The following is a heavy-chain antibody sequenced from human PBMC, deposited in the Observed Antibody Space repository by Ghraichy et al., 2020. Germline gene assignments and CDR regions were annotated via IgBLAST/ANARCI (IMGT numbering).Heavy chain of an antibody. CDR3: ASLYGSGSFIDY. D-gene: IGHD3-10*01. Sequence: SETLSLTCTVSGGSISSYYWSWIRQPPGKGLEWIGYIYYSGSTNYNPSLKSRVTISVDTSKNQFSLKLSSVTAADTAVYYCASLYGSGSFIDYWGQGTLVTVSS. J-gene: IGHJ4*02. CDR1: GGSISSYY. CDR2: IYYSGST. V-gene: IGHV4-59*01.